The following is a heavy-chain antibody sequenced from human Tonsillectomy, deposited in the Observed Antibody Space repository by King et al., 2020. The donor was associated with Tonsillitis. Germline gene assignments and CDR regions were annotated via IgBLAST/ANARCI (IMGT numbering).Heavy chain of an antibody. J-gene: IGHJ4*02. CDR2: VDHSGST. Sequence: VQLQQWGAGLLKPSETLSLTCAVYGGSFSGYYWGWIRQPPGKGLEWIGEVDHSGSTNYNPSLKSRVTISVDTSKNQFSLKLNSVTAADTAVYYCARVSHDVVVAPVTLDYWGQGSLVTVSS. V-gene: IGHV4-34*01. CDR3: ARVSHDVVVAPVTLDY. D-gene: IGHD2-15*01. CDR1: GGSFSGYY.